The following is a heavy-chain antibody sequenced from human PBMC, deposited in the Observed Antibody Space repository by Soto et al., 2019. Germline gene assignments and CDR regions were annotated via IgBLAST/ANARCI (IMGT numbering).Heavy chain of an antibody. CDR2: IYHSGST. D-gene: IGHD3-3*01. CDR1: GGSISSGGYS. J-gene: IGHJ6*02. Sequence: SETLSLTCAVSGGSISSGGYSWSWIRQPPGKGLEWIGYIYHSGSTYYNPSLKSRVTISVDRSKNQFSLKLSSVTAADTAVYYCARAIWSGYYPYYYYGMDVWGRGTTVTVSS. CDR3: ARAIWSGYYPYYYYGMDV. V-gene: IGHV4-30-2*01.